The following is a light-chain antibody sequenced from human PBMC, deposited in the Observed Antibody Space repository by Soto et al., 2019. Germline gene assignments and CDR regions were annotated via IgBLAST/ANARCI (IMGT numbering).Light chain of an antibody. V-gene: IGKV1-9*01. CDR1: QGTSSY. Sequence: IQLTHSPSPLSASVGDIVTITCRASQGTSSYLARYQQKPGKAPKLLIYAAFTLQSGVPSRFSGSGSGTDFTLTISTLQPEDFATYYGQQLNSYSRTLGQGTKVEIK. CDR2: AAF. J-gene: IGKJ1*01. CDR3: QQLNSYSRT.